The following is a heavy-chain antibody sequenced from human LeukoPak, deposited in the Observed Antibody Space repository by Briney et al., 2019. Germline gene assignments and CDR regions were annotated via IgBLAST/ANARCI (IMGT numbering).Heavy chain of an antibody. Sequence: PGGSLRLSCAASGFTFSSYGMSWVRQAPGKGLEWVSAISGSGGSTYYADSVKGRFTVSRDNSKNTLYVQMKSLRAEDTAVYYCAKDLVVVPGNVNYLDFWRQRTVVSVS. V-gene: IGHV3-23*01. J-gene: IGHJ4*02. D-gene: IGHD2-21*02. CDR3: AKDLVVVPGNVNYLDF. CDR2: ISGSGGST. CDR1: GFTFSSYG.